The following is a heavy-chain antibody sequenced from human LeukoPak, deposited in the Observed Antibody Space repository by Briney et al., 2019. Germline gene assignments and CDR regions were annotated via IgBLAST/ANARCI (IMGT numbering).Heavy chain of an antibody. J-gene: IGHJ4*02. V-gene: IGHV4-30-2*01. CDR2: IYPRGST. CDR1: GGSISSGSYS. D-gene: IGHD7-27*01. Sequence: SETLSLTCAVSGGSISSGSYSWSWIRQPPGKGLEWIGYIYPRGSTYYNPSLKSRVILSLDKSANQFSPNLSSVTAADTAVYYCARFSPRAMGNYLDFWGQGTLVTVSS. CDR3: ARFSPRAMGNYLDF.